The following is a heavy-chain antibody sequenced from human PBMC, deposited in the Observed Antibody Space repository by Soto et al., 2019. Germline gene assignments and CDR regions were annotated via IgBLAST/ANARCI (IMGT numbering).Heavy chain of an antibody. CDR2: ISGSGGST. Sequence: GGSLRLSCAASGFTFSSYAMSWVRQAPGKGLEWVSAISGSGGSTYYADSVKGRFTISRDNSKNTLYLQMNSLRAEDTAVYYCAKDGAAAGPYYYYGMDVWGQGTTVTVSS. D-gene: IGHD6-13*01. CDR1: GFTFSSYA. CDR3: AKDGAAAGPYYYYGMDV. J-gene: IGHJ6*02. V-gene: IGHV3-23*01.